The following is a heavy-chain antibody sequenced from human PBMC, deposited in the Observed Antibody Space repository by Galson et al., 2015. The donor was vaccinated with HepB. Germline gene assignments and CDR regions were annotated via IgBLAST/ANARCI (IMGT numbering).Heavy chain of an antibody. CDR1: GYTFTSYA. J-gene: IGHJ4*02. Sequence: SVKVSCKASGYTFTSYAMHWVRQAPGQRLEWMGWINAGNGNTRYSQKFQGRVTITRDTSASTAYMELSSLRSEDTAVYYCARGDYSNYVSFDYWGQGTLVTVSS. CDR3: ARGDYSNYVSFDY. V-gene: IGHV1-3*01. D-gene: IGHD4-11*01. CDR2: INAGNGNT.